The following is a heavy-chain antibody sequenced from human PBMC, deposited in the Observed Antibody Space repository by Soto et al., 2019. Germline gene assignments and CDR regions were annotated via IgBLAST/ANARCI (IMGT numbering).Heavy chain of an antibody. V-gene: IGHV4-34*01. CDR1: GGSFIGYI. CDR3: ARVTVTLDL. Sequence: SETLSLTCAVHGGSFIGYIWTWIRQPPGKGLQWIGQINHSGSTYYNPSLKSRVIISMHTSNDQFSLELTSVTAADTAVYYCARVTVTLDLWGPAPLVTVSS. D-gene: IGHD2-21*02. J-gene: IGHJ4*02. CDR2: INHSGST.